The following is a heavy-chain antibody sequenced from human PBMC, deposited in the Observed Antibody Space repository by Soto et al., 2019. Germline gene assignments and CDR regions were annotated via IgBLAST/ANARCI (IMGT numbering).Heavy chain of an antibody. CDR3: ARGIEGWYQGRYYYGMDV. V-gene: IGHV4-61*01. CDR1: GGSVSSGSYY. J-gene: IGHJ6*02. D-gene: IGHD6-19*01. CDR2: IYYSGST. Sequence: QVQLQESGPGLVKPSETLSLTCTVSGGSVSSGSYYWRWIRQPPGKGLEWIGYIYYSGSTNYNPSLKCRVTISVDTSKNRFSLKLSSVTGADTAVYYCARGIEGWYQGRYYYGMDVWGQGTTVTVSS.